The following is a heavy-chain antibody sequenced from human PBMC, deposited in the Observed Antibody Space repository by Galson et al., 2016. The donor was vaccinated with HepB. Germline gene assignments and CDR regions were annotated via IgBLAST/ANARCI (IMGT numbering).Heavy chain of an antibody. D-gene: IGHD5-18*01. J-gene: IGHJ4*02. CDR1: GFTVSRNY. CDR2: IYSGGNT. V-gene: IGHV3-66*01. CDR3: ARKTDTAAPGDY. Sequence: SLRHSCAASGFTVSRNYMSWVRQAPAKGLECDSVIYSGGNTYYAASVKGRFTISRDNSKNALYLQMNNLRPEDTAVYYCARKTDTAAPGDYWGQGTLVTVSS.